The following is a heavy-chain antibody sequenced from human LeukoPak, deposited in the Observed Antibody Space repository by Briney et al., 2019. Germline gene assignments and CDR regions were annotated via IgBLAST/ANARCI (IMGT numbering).Heavy chain of an antibody. CDR1: GYAISSGYY. CDR3: ARGPLYDHSESFDY. CDR2: IYHSGST. V-gene: IGHV4-38-2*02. J-gene: IGHJ4*02. Sequence: PSETLSLTCTVSGYAISSGYYWGWIRQPPGKGLEWIGSIYHSGSTYYNPSLKSRVTISVDTSKNQFSLKLSSVTAADTAVYYCARGPLYDHSESFDYWGQGTLVTVSS. D-gene: IGHD3-10*01.